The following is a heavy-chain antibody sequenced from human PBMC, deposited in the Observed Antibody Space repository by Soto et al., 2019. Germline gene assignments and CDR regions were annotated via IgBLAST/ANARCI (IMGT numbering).Heavy chain of an antibody. J-gene: IGHJ4*02. Sequence: PGGSLRLSCAASGFTFSSYWMSWVRQTPGKGLEWIGSTHYKGSTYYNPSLYSRITTSVDASKSQFSLKLTSVTAADTAVYYCVRHRAEAGTNGPNYYFDYWGQETLVTVSS. V-gene: IGHV4-39*01. CDR2: THYKGST. CDR1: GFTFSSYW. D-gene: IGHD1-1*01. CDR3: VRHRAEAGTNGPNYYFDY.